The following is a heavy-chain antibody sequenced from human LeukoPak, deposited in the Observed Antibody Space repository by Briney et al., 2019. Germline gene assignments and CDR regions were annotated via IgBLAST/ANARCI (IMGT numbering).Heavy chain of an antibody. CDR3: ARDPPVGIQPGVD. V-gene: IGHV1-2*02. CDR1: GYTFTGYY. Sequence: ASVKVSCKASGYTFTGYYMHWVRQAPGQGLEWMGWINPNSGGTNYAQEFQGRVTMTRDTSISTAYMELSRLRSDDTAVYYCARDPPVGIQPGVDWGQGTLVTVSS. D-gene: IGHD5-18*01. CDR2: INPNSGGT. J-gene: IGHJ4*02.